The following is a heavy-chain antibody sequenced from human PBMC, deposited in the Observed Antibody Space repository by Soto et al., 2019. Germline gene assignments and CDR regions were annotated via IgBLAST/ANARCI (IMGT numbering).Heavy chain of an antibody. V-gene: IGHV5-10-1*01. J-gene: IGHJ4*02. D-gene: IGHD6-19*01. Sequence: GESLKISCTASGYNFNNNWIGWVRQTPGKGLEWMGRIEPSDSYIDYSPSFKGHVTISSDKSIKTVYLQWSSLKASDTAMYYCAKWGRAVAGSVYWGQGTLVTV. CDR2: IEPSDSYI. CDR3: AKWGRAVAGSVY. CDR1: GYNFNNNW.